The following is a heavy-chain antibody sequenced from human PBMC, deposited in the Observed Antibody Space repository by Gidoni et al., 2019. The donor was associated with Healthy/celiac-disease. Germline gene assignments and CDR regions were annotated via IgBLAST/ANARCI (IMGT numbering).Heavy chain of an antibody. D-gene: IGHD1-26*01. CDR3: ARESQEGIVGATGLSY. CDR2: INPSGGST. V-gene: IGHV1-46*03. Sequence: QVQLVQSGAEVKKPGASVKVSCKASGYTFTSYYMHWVRQDPGQGLEWMGIINPSGGSTSYAQKFQGRVTMTRDTSTSTVYMELSSLRSEDTAVYYCARESQEGIVGATGLSYWGQGTLVTVSS. CDR1: GYTFTSYY. J-gene: IGHJ4*02.